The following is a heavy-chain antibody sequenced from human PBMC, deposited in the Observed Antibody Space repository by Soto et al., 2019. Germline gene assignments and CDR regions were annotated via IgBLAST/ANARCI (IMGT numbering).Heavy chain of an antibody. CDR1: GFDFSTCA. J-gene: IGHJ4*02. V-gene: IGHV3-23*01. D-gene: IGHD2-21*02. CDR2: IKISGETT. Sequence: GGSLSLSWAASGFDFSTCAVSWVRQAPGKGPEWVSTIKISGETTFSADPVKGRFTTSRDDSKNTLYLQMVSLRVEDTATYYCTKDVTGDIGADYWGQGTSVTVSS. CDR3: TKDVTGDIGADY.